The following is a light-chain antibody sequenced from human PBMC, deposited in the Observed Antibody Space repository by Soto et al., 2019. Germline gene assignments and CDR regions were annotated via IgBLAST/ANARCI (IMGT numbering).Light chain of an antibody. CDR2: SNT. CDR3: QSYDGSLSGVI. CDR1: SSNIGAGYH. J-gene: IGLJ2*01. Sequence: QSVLTQPPSVSGAPGQRVTISCTGSSSNIGAGYHVHWYQQLPGTAPKLLIYSNTNRPSGVPDRFSGSKSGTSASLAITGLQADDEADYYCQSYDGSLSGVIFGGGTKLTVL. V-gene: IGLV1-40*01.